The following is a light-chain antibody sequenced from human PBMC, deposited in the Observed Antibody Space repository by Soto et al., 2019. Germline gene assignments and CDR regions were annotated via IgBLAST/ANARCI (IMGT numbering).Light chain of an antibody. V-gene: IGKV3-15*01. CDR1: QSLGSN. CDR3: QKYNQWPWT. J-gene: IGKJ1*01. Sequence: EIVMTQSPSTLSVSPGERAVLSCRASQSLGSNLAWYHHKPGQAPRLLLYEASIRATGIPARFSGDGSGTEFTLTISSLQSEDFGIYYCQKYNQWPWTFGPGTKVDI. CDR2: EAS.